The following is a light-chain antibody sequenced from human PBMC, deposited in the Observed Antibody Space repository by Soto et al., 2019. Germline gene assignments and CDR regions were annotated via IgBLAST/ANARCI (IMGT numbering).Light chain of an antibody. CDR3: QQYENLPVT. CDR2: KAS. Sequence: DIEMNQSPSAQSASVGDRVTITWRASQNIRSHLKWYQQKPGKAPELLIYKASTLKSGVPSRFSGSGLGTEFSFTISSLQPEDFATYYCQQYENLPVTFGGGTKVDIK. J-gene: IGKJ4*01. V-gene: IGKV1-33*01. CDR1: QNIRSH.